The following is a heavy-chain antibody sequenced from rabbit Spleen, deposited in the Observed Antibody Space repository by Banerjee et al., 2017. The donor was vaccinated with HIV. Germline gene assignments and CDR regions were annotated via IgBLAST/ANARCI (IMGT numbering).Heavy chain of an antibody. Sequence: QLEESGGDLVKPEGSLKLSCKATGFTISSNYYMCWVRQAPGKGLEWIGYIDLVFGITYYASWVNGRFTISSHNAQNTLYLQLNSLTVADTATYFCVRGASSSGYYDLWGPGTLVTVS. V-gene: IGHV1S7*01. CDR3: VRGASSSGYYDL. J-gene: IGHJ4*01. CDR1: GFTISSNYY. D-gene: IGHD1-1*01. CDR2: IDLVFGIT.